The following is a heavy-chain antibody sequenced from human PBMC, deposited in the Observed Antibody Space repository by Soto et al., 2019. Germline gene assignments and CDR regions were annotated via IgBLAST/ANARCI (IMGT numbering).Heavy chain of an antibody. CDR3: ATGGGFVESRMVWFDP. V-gene: IGHV4-34*01. Sequence: SETLSLTCAFYCGSLIGSYWSWIRQTPEKGLEWIGTINHSGTINYNPSLRSRVTISIHTSKNEFSLRLTSVTAADTAVYYCATGGGFVESRMVWFDPWGQGTLVTVSS. CDR2: INHSGTI. J-gene: IGHJ5*02. D-gene: IGHD2-15*01. CDR1: CGSLIGSY.